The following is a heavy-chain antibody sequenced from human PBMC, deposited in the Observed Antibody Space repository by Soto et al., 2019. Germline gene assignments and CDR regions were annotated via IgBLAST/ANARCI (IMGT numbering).Heavy chain of an antibody. V-gene: IGHV4-59*13. Sequence: PSETLSLTCTVSGGSLSGFYSSWIRQFPGKGLEWIAYIYSSGSTKYNPSLESRVTISLDTSKNQFSLELSSVTAADTAVYYCARVRGFYDRTGYLYYFDYWGQGTLVTVSS. J-gene: IGHJ4*02. CDR1: GGSLSGFY. D-gene: IGHD3-22*01. CDR3: ARVRGFYDRTGYLYYFDY. CDR2: IYSSGST.